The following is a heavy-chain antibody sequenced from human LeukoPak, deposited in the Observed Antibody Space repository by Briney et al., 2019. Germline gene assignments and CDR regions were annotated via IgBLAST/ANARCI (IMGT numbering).Heavy chain of an antibody. CDR3: ARSSSSWGTFDY. Sequence: SETLSLTCTVSGGSISSYYWSWIRQPPGKGLEWIGYIYYSGSTNYNPSLKSRVTISVDTSKNQFSLKLSSVTAADTAVYYCARSSSSWGTFDYWGQGTLVTVSS. D-gene: IGHD6-13*01. CDR2: IYYSGST. J-gene: IGHJ4*02. V-gene: IGHV4-59*01. CDR1: GGSISSYY.